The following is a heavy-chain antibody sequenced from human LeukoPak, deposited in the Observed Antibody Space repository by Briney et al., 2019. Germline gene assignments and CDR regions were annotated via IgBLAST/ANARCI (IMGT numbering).Heavy chain of an antibody. D-gene: IGHD6-19*01. CDR2: ISGSGGRT. CDR3: AKEDSSGWNYYFDY. J-gene: IGHJ4*02. V-gene: IGHV3-23*01. CDR1: GFTFSSYA. Sequence: GGSLRLSCAASGFTFSSYAMSWVRQAPGKGLEWVSGISGSGGRTYYADSVKGRFTIPRDNSKNTLHLQMNSLRAEDTAVYYCAKEDSSGWNYYFDYWGQGTLVSVSS.